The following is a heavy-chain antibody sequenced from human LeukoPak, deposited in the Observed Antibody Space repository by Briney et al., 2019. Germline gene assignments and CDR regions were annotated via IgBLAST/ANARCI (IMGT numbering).Heavy chain of an antibody. CDR3: ARGYTKTDN. Sequence: GGSLRLSCTASGFTFGDYALSWVRQAPGKGLEWVANIKQDGSEKYYVDSVKGRFTISRDNARNSLYLQMNSLRAEDTAVYYCARGYTKTDNWGQGTLVTVSS. CDR1: GFTFGDYA. CDR2: IKQDGSEK. V-gene: IGHV3-7*01. J-gene: IGHJ4*02. D-gene: IGHD1-1*01.